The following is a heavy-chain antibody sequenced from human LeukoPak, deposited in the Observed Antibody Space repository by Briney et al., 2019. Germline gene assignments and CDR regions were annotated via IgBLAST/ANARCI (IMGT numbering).Heavy chain of an antibody. Sequence: AGESLKISCKGSGYTFTTYWIGWVRQMPGKGLEWMGIIYPGDSDTRYSPSFQGQVTISADKSISTAYLQWSSLKASDTAMYYCARFQVERGWFDPWGQGTLVTVSS. D-gene: IGHD1-1*01. CDR2: IYPGDSDT. CDR1: GYTFTTYW. V-gene: IGHV5-51*01. J-gene: IGHJ5*02. CDR3: ARFQVERGWFDP.